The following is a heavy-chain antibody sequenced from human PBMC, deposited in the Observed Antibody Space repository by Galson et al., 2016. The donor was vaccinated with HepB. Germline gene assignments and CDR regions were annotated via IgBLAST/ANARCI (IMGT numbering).Heavy chain of an antibody. D-gene: IGHD2-2*01. V-gene: IGHV3-64D*06. CDR3: VPRGRDCSGPSCPFNWFDP. J-gene: IGHJ5*02. Sequence: SLRLSCAASGLTLYAMHWVRQAPGKGLEFVSAISSNGAGTYYPDSVKGRFTVSRDNSKNTLYLQMSSLRPEDTAVYYCVPRGRDCSGPSCPFNWFDPWGQGTLVTVSS. CDR1: GLTLYA. CDR2: ISSNGAGT.